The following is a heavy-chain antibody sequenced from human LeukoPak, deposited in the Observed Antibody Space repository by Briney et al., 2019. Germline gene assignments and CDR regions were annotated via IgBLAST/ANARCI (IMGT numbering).Heavy chain of an antibody. J-gene: IGHJ4*02. CDR2: IHLDGRTT. CDR1: GFTFSSYW. Sequence: PGGSLRLSCAASGFTFSSYWMHWVRQRPGKGLVWVSRIHLDGRTTNYADSVKGRFTISRDNAKSTLSLEMNSLRPEDTAVYYCARGGSPSDYWGQGTLVSVSS. CDR3: ARGGSPSDY. D-gene: IGHD3-16*01. V-gene: IGHV3-74*01.